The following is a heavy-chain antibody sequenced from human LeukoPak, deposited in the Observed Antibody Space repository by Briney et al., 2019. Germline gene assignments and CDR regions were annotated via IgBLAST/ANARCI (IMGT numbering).Heavy chain of an antibody. D-gene: IGHD3-3*01. CDR2: INHSGST. CDR1: GGSFSGYY. Sequence: SETLSLTCAVYGGSFSGYYWSWIRQPPGKGLEWSGEINHSGSTNYNPSLKSRVTISVDTSKNQFSLKLSSVTAADTAVYYCARGVNFWSGHYNSATNWFDPWGQGTLVTVSS. CDR3: ARGVNFWSGHYNSATNWFDP. J-gene: IGHJ5*02. V-gene: IGHV4-34*01.